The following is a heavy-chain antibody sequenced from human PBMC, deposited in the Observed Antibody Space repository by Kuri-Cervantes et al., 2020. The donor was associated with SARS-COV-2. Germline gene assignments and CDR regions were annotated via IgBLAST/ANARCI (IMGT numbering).Heavy chain of an antibody. D-gene: IGHD6-19*01. V-gene: IGHV5-10-1*01. CDR3: ARHLPNPYYSSGWIFYGMDV. CDR1: VSSFTSYW. Sequence: GESLKISCKGSVSSFTSYWISWVRHMPGKGLEWMGRIDPSDSYTNYNPSFQGHVTISADKSIITAYLQWSRLKASDTARYYLARHLPNPYYSSGWIFYGMDVWGQGTTVTVSS. CDR2: IDPSDSYT. J-gene: IGHJ6*02.